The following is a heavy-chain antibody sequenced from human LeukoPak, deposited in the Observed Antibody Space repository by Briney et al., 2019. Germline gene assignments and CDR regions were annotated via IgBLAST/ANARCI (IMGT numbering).Heavy chain of an antibody. J-gene: IGHJ4*02. CDR3: ARDPPKTTQDTVTPENY. V-gene: IGHV3-66*02. D-gene: IGHD4-11*01. Sequence: GGSLRLSCAASGFTVSSNYMSWVCQAPGKGLEWVSVIYSGGSTYYADSVKGRFTISRDNSKNTLYLQMNSLRAEDTAVYYCARDPPKTTQDTVTPENYWGQGTLVTVSS. CDR2: IYSGGST. CDR1: GFTVSSNY.